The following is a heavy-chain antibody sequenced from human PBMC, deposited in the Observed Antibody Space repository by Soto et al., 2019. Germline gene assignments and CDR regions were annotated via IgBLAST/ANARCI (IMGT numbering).Heavy chain of an antibody. CDR3: ARGYCSGGSCFLGY. J-gene: IGHJ4*02. CDR2: IIPILGIA. D-gene: IGHD2-15*01. CDR1: GGTFSSYT. Sequence: SVKVSCKASGGTFSSYTISWVRQAPGQGLEWMGRIIPILGIANYAQKFQGRVTITADKSTSTAYMELSSLRSEDTAVYYCARGYCSGGSCFLGYWGQGTLVTVSS. V-gene: IGHV1-69*02.